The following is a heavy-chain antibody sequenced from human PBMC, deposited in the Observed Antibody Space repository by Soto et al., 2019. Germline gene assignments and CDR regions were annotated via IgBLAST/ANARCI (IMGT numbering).Heavy chain of an antibody. V-gene: IGHV4-30-4*01. CDR3: ARKSGYGYWFDP. D-gene: IGHD5-18*01. CDR1: GGSISSGDYY. J-gene: IGHJ5*02. Sequence: SETLSLTCTVSGGSISSGDYYWSWIRQPPGKGLEWIGYIYYSGSTYYNPSLKSRVTISVDTSKNQFSLKQSSVTAADTAVYYCARKSGYGYWFDPWGQGTLVTVSS. CDR2: IYYSGST.